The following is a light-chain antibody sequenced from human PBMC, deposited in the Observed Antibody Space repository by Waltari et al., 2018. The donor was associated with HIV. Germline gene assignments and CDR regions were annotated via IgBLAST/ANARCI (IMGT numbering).Light chain of an antibody. CDR1: QSIGVW. J-gene: IGKJ1*01. V-gene: IGKV1-5*03. CDR3: QEYTTYLGT. Sequence: DIQMTPSPSTLSASVGDTVTITCRASQSIGVWLAWYQQKPGKAPKFLISKASSLESGVPSRFSGSGAATEFTLTISSLQPDDFATYFCQEYTTYLGTFGQGTKVEIK. CDR2: KAS.